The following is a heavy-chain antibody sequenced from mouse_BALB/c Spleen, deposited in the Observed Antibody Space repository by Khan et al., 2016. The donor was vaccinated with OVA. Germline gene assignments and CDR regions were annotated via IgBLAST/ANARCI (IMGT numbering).Heavy chain of an antibody. CDR2: ISPGTGST. J-gene: IGHJ3*01. V-gene: IGHV1S132*01. CDR1: GYIFTSYW. Sequence: VQLQESGAELVRPGASVKLSCKTSGYIFTSYWIHWVKQRPGQGLEWIARISPGTGSTHYNEKFKGKATLTADKPSSTASMQLNSLRSEDTAVYCCARHGNNDEAWFAYWGQGTLVTVSA. D-gene: IGHD1-3*01. CDR3: ARHGNNDEAWFAY.